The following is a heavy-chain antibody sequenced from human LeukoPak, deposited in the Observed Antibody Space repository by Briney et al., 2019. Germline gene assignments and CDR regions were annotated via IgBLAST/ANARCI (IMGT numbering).Heavy chain of an antibody. V-gene: IGHV1-69*04. CDR2: IIPILGIA. CDR3: ARGSCSGGSCYSFVHYGMDV. J-gene: IGHJ6*02. D-gene: IGHD2-15*01. Sequence: GASVKVSCKASGGTFSSYAISWVRQAPGQGLEWMGRIIPILGIANYAQKFQGRVTINADKSTSTAYMELSSLRSEDTAVYYCARGSCSGGSCYSFVHYGMDVWGQGTTVTVSS. CDR1: GGTFSSYA.